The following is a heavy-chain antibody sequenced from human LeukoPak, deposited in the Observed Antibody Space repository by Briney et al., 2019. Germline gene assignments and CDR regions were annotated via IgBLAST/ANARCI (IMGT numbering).Heavy chain of an antibody. D-gene: IGHD4-11*01. V-gene: IGHV1-18*01. CDR3: AREHSMGYFDY. Sequence: ASVKVSCKASGYTFTSYGISWVRQAPGQGLEWMGWISAYNGNTNYAQKLQGRVTMTTDTSTSTAYMELRRLRSGDAAVYYCAREHSMGYFDYWGQGTLVTVAS. CDR1: GYTFTSYG. CDR2: ISAYNGNT. J-gene: IGHJ4*02.